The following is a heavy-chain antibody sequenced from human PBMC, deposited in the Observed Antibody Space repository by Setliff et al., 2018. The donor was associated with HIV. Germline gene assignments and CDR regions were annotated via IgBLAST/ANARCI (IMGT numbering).Heavy chain of an antibody. Sequence: PGESLTISCEVSAFTFSTSAMHWVRQAPGKGPEWVGVISNDGSDQRYAESVKGRFTISRDNSKSMLYLQMNNLRVDDTAMYYCARADYDILTAYYSSAFDMWGQGTMVTVSS. CDR3: ARADYDILTAYYSSAFDM. D-gene: IGHD3-9*01. CDR1: AFTFSTSA. J-gene: IGHJ3*02. CDR2: ISNDGSDQ. V-gene: IGHV3-30*08.